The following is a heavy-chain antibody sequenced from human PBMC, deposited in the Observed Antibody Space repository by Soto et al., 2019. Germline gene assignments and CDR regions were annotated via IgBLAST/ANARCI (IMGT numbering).Heavy chain of an antibody. CDR2: IYHSGST. V-gene: IGHV4-38-2*01. CDR1: SYSISSGYY. D-gene: IGHD3-10*01. Sequence: SETLSLTCAVSSYSISSGYYWGWIRQPPGKGLEWIGSIYHSGSTYYNPSLKSRVTISVDTSKNQFSLKLSSVTAADTAVYYCARVHYYGSGSFDYWGQGTLVTVSS. CDR3: ARVHYYGSGSFDY. J-gene: IGHJ4*02.